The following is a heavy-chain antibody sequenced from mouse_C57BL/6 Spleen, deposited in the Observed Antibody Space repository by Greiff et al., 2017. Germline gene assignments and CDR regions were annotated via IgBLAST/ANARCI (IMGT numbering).Heavy chain of an antibody. Sequence: VQLQESGPGLVAPSQSLSITCTVSGFSLTSYGVHWVRQPPGKGLEWLVVIWSDGSTTYNSALKSRLSISKDNSKSQVFLKMNSLQTVDTAMYYCARHGFYDGYYDAMDYWGQGTSVTVSS. J-gene: IGHJ4*01. CDR3: ARHGFYDGYYDAMDY. CDR1: GFSLTSYG. V-gene: IGHV2-6-1*01. D-gene: IGHD2-3*01. CDR2: IWSDGST.